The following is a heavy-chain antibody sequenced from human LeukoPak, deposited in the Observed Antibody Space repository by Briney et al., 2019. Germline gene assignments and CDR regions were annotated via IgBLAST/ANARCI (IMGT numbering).Heavy chain of an antibody. CDR2: IYHSGST. J-gene: IGHJ5*01. V-gene: IGHV4-4*02. CDR1: GGSFSSTNW. CDR3: GSDLIRYSSGWYTDS. Sequence: PSGTLSLTCAVPGGSFSSTNWWSWVRQAPGEGLEWIGEIYHSGSTNYSPSLKSRVSISVDKSKNQFSLSLTCVTAADTAVYYCGSDLIRYSSGWYTDSWGQGTLVTVSS. D-gene: IGHD6-13*01.